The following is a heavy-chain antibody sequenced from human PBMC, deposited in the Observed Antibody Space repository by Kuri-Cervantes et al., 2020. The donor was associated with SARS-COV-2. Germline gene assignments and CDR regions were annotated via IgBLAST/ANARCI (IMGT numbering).Heavy chain of an antibody. V-gene: IGHV1-69*13. Sequence: SVKVSCKASGVNLSSYAIAWVRQAPVQGLEWMGRIIPIYGTTNYAQKVQGRVTITADESTNTAYMEMSSLRSEDTAVYYCARERSTLLSFDYWGQGTLVTVSS. CDR2: IIPIYGTT. CDR1: GVNLSSYA. D-gene: IGHD2-15*01. CDR3: ARERSTLLSFDY. J-gene: IGHJ4*02.